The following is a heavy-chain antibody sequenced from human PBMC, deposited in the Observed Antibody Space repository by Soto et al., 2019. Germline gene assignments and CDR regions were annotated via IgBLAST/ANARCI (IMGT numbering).Heavy chain of an antibody. J-gene: IGHJ4*02. Sequence: QVQLVQSGAEVKKPGASVKVSCKASGYTFTSYTIHWVRQAPGQRLEWMGWINAGNGNTKYSQKFQRSITITRDTSATTAYMELSSLRSEDTANYYCAREGRYGDYGDYWGQGTLVTVSS. D-gene: IGHD4-17*01. CDR2: INAGNGNT. V-gene: IGHV1-3*01. CDR3: AREGRYGDYGDY. CDR1: GYTFTSYT.